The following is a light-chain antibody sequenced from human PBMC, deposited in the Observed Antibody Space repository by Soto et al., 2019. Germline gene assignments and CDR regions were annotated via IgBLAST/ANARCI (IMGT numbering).Light chain of an antibody. J-gene: IGKJ3*01. CDR3: QQYGSSPFT. V-gene: IGKV3-20*01. CDR1: QSVRSNY. Sequence: EIVLTQSSGTLALFPGERATLSCRARQSVRSNYLAWYQQKHGQAPRLLIYGAASRATGIPDRFSGSESATDFTLTISRLEPEDFAVYYCQQYGSSPFTFGPGPNVDSK. CDR2: GAA.